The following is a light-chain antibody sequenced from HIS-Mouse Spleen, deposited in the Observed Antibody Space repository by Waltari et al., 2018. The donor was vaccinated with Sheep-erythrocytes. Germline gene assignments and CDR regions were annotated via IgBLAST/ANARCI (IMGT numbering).Light chain of an antibody. Sequence: QSALTQPASVSGSPGQSITIPCPGTSSDVGSYNLVSWYQQHPGKAPKLMIYEGSKRPSGVSNRSAGSKSGNAASLTISGLQAEDEADYYCCSYAGSSTVFGGGTQLTVL. CDR1: SSDVGSYNL. J-gene: IGLJ7*01. CDR2: EGS. V-gene: IGLV2-23*01. CDR3: CSYAGSSTV.